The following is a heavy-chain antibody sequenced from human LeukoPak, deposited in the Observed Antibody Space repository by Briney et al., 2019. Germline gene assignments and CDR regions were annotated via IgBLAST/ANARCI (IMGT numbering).Heavy chain of an antibody. CDR1: GFSFSRYS. CDR2: ISSSSSYK. Sequence: GGSLRLSCAASGFSFSRYSMNWVRQAPGKGLERVSCISSSSSYKYYADSVKGRFTISRDNAKNSLYLQMNSLRAEDTAVYYCARDIAVAGVFDYWGQGTLVTVSS. D-gene: IGHD6-19*01. V-gene: IGHV3-21*01. J-gene: IGHJ4*02. CDR3: ARDIAVAGVFDY.